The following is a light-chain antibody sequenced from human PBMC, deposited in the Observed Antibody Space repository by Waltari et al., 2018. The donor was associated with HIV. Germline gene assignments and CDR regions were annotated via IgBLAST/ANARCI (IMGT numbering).Light chain of an antibody. Sequence: EIAMIQSPGTLSVSPGERATLSCRASESVNSNLAWYQQKPGQAPRLLIFGASTRATGIAARFSGSASGTEFTLTISRLQSEDFAVYYCQQYYKWPLTFGQGTRLEIK. CDR3: QQYYKWPLT. CDR2: GAS. CDR1: ESVNSN. V-gene: IGKV3D-15*01. J-gene: IGKJ5*01.